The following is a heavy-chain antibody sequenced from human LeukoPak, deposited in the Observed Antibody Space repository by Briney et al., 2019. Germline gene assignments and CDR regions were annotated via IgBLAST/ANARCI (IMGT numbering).Heavy chain of an antibody. CDR2: ISAYNGNT. V-gene: IGHV1-18*01. CDR3: AREGYYDILTGYYSYYFDY. D-gene: IGHD3-9*01. Sequence: GASVKVSCKASGYTFTSYGISWVRQAPGQGLEWMGWISAYNGNTNYAQKLQGRVTMTTDTSTSTAYMELRSLRSDDTAVYYCAREGYYDILTGYYSYYFDYWGQGTLITVSS. J-gene: IGHJ4*02. CDR1: GYTFTSYG.